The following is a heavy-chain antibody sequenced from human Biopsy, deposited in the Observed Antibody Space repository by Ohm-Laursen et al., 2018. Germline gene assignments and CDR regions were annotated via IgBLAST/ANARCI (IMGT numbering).Heavy chain of an antibody. Sequence: ASVKVSCKASGYTFRSYGISWVRQAPGQGLEWLGWISGQRNKTRNGQKVQGRVMMTKDTSTTTAHLELRSLRSDDTAVYYCARHSPPGLEVSWNDVFDIWGQGTVVTVSA. D-gene: IGHD5/OR15-5a*01. V-gene: IGHV1-18*01. CDR1: GYTFRSYG. CDR2: ISGQRNKT. J-gene: IGHJ3*02. CDR3: ARHSPPGLEVSWNDVFDI.